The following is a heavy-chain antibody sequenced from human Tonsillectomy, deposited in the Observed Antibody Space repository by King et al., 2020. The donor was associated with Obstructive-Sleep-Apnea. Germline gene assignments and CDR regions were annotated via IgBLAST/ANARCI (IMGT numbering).Heavy chain of an antibody. V-gene: IGHV3-66*01. J-gene: IGHJ6*02. CDR3: ARAMGGYSYGSLIYYYAMDV. D-gene: IGHD5-18*01. CDR1: GFTVSSNY. Sequence: VQLVESGGGLVQPGGSLRLSCAASGFTVSSNYMSWVRQAPGKGLEWVSVIYSGGSTYSADSVKGRFTISRDNSKNSLHLQMNSLRAEDTAVYYCARAMGGYSYGSLIYYYAMDVWGQGTTVTVSS. CDR2: IYSGGST.